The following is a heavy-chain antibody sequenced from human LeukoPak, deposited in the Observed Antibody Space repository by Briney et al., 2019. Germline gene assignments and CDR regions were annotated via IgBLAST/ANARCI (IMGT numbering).Heavy chain of an antibody. CDR3: YYASGSYP. CDR2: IYTGGST. CDR1: GFTVSSNY. V-gene: IGHV3-66*01. J-gene: IGHJ5*02. D-gene: IGHD3-10*01. Sequence: GGSLRLSCAASGFTVSSNYMSWVRQAPGKGLEWVSLIYTGGSTYYADSVKGRLIISRDNSKNTVYLQVNSLRVEDTSVYYCYYASGSYPWGQGTLVTVSS.